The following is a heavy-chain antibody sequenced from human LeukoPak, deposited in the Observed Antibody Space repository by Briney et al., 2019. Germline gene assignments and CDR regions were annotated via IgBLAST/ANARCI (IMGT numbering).Heavy chain of an antibody. CDR2: MYHSGST. CDR3: ARGAYDILTGYYRGMPVGYFDY. D-gene: IGHD3-9*01. Sequence: SQTLSLTCAVSGGSISSGGYSWSCIRQPPGKGLEWIGYMYHSGSTYYNPSLNSRVTISVDRSKNQFSLKLSSVTAADTAVYYCARGAYDILTGYYRGMPVGYFDYWGQGTLVTVSS. J-gene: IGHJ4*02. CDR1: GGSISSGGYS. V-gene: IGHV4-30-2*01.